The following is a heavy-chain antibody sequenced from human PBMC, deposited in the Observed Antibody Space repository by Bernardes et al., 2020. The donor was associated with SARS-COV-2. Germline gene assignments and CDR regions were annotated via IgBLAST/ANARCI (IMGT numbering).Heavy chain of an antibody. D-gene: IGHD3-3*02. Sequence: SETLSLTCSVSGGSISTSGYYWGWIRQPPGKGLEWIGSIYYRGTTYYNPSLKSRVTISVDTSKNQFSLKLTSVTAADTAVYYCARSLPSIRYQFDYWGQGTLVTVSS. CDR1: GGSISTSGYY. V-gene: IGHV4-39*01. CDR3: ARSLPSIRYQFDY. CDR2: IYYRGTT. J-gene: IGHJ4*02.